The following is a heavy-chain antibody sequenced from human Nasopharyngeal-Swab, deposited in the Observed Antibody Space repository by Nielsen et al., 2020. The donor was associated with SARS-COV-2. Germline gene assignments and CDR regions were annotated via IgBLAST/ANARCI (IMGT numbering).Heavy chain of an antibody. CDR2: ISSSSSYI. CDR3: ARDVGLGSFDY. V-gene: IGHV3-21*01. CDR1: GFTFSSNS. Sequence: GESLKIYCEASGFTFSSNSMNWVRQAPGKGLEWVSSISSSSSYIYYADSVKGRFTISRDNAKNSLYLQMNSLRAEDTAVYYCARDVGLGSFDYWGQGTLVTVSS. D-gene: IGHD2-15*01. J-gene: IGHJ4*02.